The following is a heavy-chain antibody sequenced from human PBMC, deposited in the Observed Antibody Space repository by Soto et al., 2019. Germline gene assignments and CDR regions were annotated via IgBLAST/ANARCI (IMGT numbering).Heavy chain of an antibody. J-gene: IGHJ4*02. D-gene: IGHD3-10*01. CDR2: ISGSGGST. CDR3: AKDVTMVRGVIDY. CDR1: GFTFSSYA. V-gene: IGHV3-23*01. Sequence: GGSLRLSCAASGFTFSSYAMSWVRQAPGKGLEWVSAISGSGGSTYYADSVKGRFTMSRDNSKNTLYLQMNSLRAEDTAVYYCAKDVTMVRGVIDYWGQGTLVTVSS.